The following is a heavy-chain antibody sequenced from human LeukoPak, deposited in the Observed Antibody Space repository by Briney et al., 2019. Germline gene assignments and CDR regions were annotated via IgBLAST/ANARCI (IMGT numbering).Heavy chain of an antibody. J-gene: IGHJ5*02. CDR3: ARDFFGERRFDP. D-gene: IGHD1-1*01. Sequence: SETLSLTCTVSGYSISSGYYWGWIRQPPGKGLEWIGSIYHSGSTYYNPSLKSRVTISVDTSKNQFSLKLSSVTAADTAVHYCARDFFGERRFDPWGQGTLVTVSS. CDR2: IYHSGST. V-gene: IGHV4-38-2*02. CDR1: GYSISSGYY.